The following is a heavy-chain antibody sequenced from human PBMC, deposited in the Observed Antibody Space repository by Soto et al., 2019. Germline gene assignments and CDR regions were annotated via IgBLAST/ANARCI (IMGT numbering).Heavy chain of an antibody. J-gene: IGHJ4*02. V-gene: IGHV3-30*18. CDR1: GFTFSSYG. CDR2: ISYDGSNK. CDR3: AKDRSRIAVAAPFDH. Sequence: QVQLVESGGGVVQPGRSLRLSCAASGFTFSSYGMHWVRQAPGKGLEWVAVISYDGSNKYYADSVKGRFTISRDNSKNTLYLQMNSLRAEDTAVYYCAKDRSRIAVAAPFDHGGQGTLVTVSS. D-gene: IGHD6-19*01.